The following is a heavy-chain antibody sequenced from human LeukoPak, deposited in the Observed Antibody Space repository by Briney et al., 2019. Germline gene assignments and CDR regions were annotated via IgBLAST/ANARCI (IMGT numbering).Heavy chain of an antibody. CDR1: GFTVSSNY. CDR2: IYSGGST. D-gene: IGHD6-13*01. V-gene: IGHV3-66*01. CDR3: ARSRYGTTWSSSWEFDY. J-gene: IGHJ4*02. Sequence: GGSLRLSCAASGFTVSSNYMNWVRQAPGKGLEWVSVIYSGGSTYYADSVKGRFTISRDNSKNTLYLQMNSLRAEDTAVYYCARSRYGTTWSSSWEFDYWGQGTLVTVSS.